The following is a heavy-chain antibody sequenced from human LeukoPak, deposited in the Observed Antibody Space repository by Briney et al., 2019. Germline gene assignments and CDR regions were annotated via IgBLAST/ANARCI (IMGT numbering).Heavy chain of an antibody. D-gene: IGHD6-19*01. Sequence: GEPLKISCKGSGDNFNRHWIGWVRQVPGKGLEWMGIIYLGDSDTRYSPSFQGQITISADKSISTAYLQWSSLKASDTAIYYCARHSSYTSGWPLDYWGQGTLVTVSS. CDR3: ARHSSYTSGWPLDY. J-gene: IGHJ4*02. V-gene: IGHV5-51*01. CDR2: IYLGDSDT. CDR1: GDNFNRHW.